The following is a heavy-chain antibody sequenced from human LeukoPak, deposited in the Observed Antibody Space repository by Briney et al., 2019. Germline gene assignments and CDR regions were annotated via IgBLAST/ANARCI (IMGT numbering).Heavy chain of an antibody. CDR1: GFTFRNYD. Sequence: GGSLRLSCTASGFTFRNYDMHWVRQAPGKGLEWVAFIRYNGSKKQYGDSVKGRFTVSRDSPENTLFLQMDSLRPEDTAVYYCARAVGEGGSGWYENFDYWGQGTLVTVSS. CDR2: IRYNGSKK. J-gene: IGHJ4*02. CDR3: ARAVGEGGSGWYENFDY. D-gene: IGHD6-19*01. V-gene: IGHV3-30*02.